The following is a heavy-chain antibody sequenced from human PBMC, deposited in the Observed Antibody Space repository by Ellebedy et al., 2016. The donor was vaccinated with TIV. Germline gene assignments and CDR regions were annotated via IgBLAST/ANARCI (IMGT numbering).Heavy chain of an antibody. D-gene: IGHD3-22*01. CDR2: INPSGGST. J-gene: IGHJ6*02. Sequence: AASVKVSCKASGYTFTSYYMHWVRQAPGQGLEWMGIINPSGGSTSYAQKFQGRVTMTTDTSTSTAYMELRSLRSDDTAVYYCARDHEPYSSGYYNIYGMDVWGQGTTVTVSS. V-gene: IGHV1-46*01. CDR3: ARDHEPYSSGYYNIYGMDV. CDR1: GYTFTSYY.